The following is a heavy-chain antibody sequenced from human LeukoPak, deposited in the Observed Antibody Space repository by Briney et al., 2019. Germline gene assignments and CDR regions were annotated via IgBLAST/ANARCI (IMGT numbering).Heavy chain of an antibody. Sequence: ASVKVSCKASGYTFTGYYMHWVRQAPGQGLEWMGWINPNSGGTNYAQKFQGRVTMTRDTSISTAYMELSRLRSDDTAVYYCARERRYSSSATYYYYYMDVWGKGTTVTVSS. CDR1: GYTFTGYY. V-gene: IGHV1-2*02. CDR3: ARERRYSSSATYYYYYMDV. CDR2: INPNSGGT. D-gene: IGHD6-6*01. J-gene: IGHJ6*03.